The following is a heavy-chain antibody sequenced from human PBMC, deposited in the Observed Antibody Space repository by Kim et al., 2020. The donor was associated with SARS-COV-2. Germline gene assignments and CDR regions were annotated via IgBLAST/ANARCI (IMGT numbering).Heavy chain of an antibody. J-gene: IGHJ6*02. V-gene: IGHV3-13*04. CDR1: GFTFSSYD. D-gene: IGHD1-20*01. CDR3: ARAGYITGTTPFYYYYGMDV. CDR2: IGTAGDT. Sequence: GGSLRLSCAASGFTFSSYDMHWVRQATGKGLEWVSAIGTAGDTYYPGSVKGRFTISRENAKNSLYLQMNSLRAGDTAVYYCARAGYITGTTPFYYYYGMDVWGQGTTVTVSS.